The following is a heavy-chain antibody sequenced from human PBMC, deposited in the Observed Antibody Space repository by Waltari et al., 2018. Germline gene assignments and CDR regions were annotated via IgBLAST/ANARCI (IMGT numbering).Heavy chain of an antibody. Sequence: ELQLVEYGGGLVQHGGSLRLSCEPSGVTFSSSELHWGRQAPGKGLEWGSVIYSGGSTYSADSVKGRLTISRDNSKNTLYLQMNSLRAEDTAVYYCARDSVGATLYYYYGMDVWGQGTTVTVSS. CDR3: ARDSVGATLYYYYGMDV. CDR2: IYSGGST. D-gene: IGHD1-26*01. V-gene: IGHV3-66*01. CDR1: GVTFSSSE. J-gene: IGHJ6*02.